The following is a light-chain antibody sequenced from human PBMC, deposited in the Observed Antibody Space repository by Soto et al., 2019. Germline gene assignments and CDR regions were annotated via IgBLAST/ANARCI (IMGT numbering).Light chain of an antibody. CDR2: RNF. CDR3: SVWDDSLSGWV. J-gene: IGLJ3*02. V-gene: IGLV1-47*01. CDR1: SSNIGSHY. Sequence: QAVVTQPPSASGTPGQSVTVSCSGSSSNIGSHYVYWYQQLPGTAPKLLIYRNFQRPSGVPDRFSGSKSGTSASLAISGLRSEDEAHYYCSVWDDSLSGWVFGGGTKLTVL.